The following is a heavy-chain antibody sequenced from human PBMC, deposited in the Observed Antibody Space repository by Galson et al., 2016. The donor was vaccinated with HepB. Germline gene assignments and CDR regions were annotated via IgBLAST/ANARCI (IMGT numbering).Heavy chain of an antibody. CDR3: ARGDYYGSGNYSNWFDP. CDR2: ISYNGNNQ. CDR1: GFTSAFTLTNYA. V-gene: IGHV3-30-3*01. Sequence: LRLSCAASGFTSAFTLTNYAMHWVRQAPGKGLEWVAVISYNGNNQYYADSVKGRFTIPRDISTNILYLQMNSLRPEDTAVYYCARGDYYGSGNYSNWFDPWGQGTLVTVSS. D-gene: IGHD3-10*01. J-gene: IGHJ5*02.